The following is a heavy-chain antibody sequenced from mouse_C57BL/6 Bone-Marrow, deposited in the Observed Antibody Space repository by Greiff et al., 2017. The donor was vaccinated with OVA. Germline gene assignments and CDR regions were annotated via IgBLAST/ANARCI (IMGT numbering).Heavy chain of an antibody. V-gene: IGHV5-4*01. D-gene: IGHD2-3*01. CDR3: AREGWFLYAMDY. CDR1: GFTFSSYA. J-gene: IGHJ4*01. CDR2: ISDGGSYT. Sequence: EVQGVESGGGLVKPGGSLKLSCAASGFTFSSYAMSWVRQTPEQRLEWVATISDGGSYTYYPDNVKGRFTISRDNAKNNLYLQMSHLKSEDTAMYYCAREGWFLYAMDYWGQGTSVTVSS.